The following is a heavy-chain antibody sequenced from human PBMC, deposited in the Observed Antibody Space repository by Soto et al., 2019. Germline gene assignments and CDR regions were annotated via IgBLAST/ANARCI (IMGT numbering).Heavy chain of an antibody. J-gene: IGHJ6*02. CDR3: ARDLAVSDIAAAVWYYYGMDV. CDR1: GFTFSSYS. Sequence: PGGSLRLSCAASGFTFSSYSMNWVRQAPGKGLEWVSSISSSSSYIYYADSVKGRFTISRDNAKNSLYLQMNSLRAEDTAVYYCARDLAVSDIAAAVWYYYGMDVWGQGTTVTVSS. CDR2: ISSSSSYI. D-gene: IGHD6-13*01. V-gene: IGHV3-21*01.